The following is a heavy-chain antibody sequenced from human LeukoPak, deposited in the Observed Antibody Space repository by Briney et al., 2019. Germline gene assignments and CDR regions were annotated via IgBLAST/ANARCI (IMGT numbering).Heavy chain of an antibody. V-gene: IGHV1-18*04. J-gene: IGHJ4*02. Sequence: ASVKVSCKASGYTFTSYGISWVRQAPGQGLEWMGWVSAYNGNTNYAQKLQGRVTMTTDTSTSTAYMELRSLRSDDTAVYYCARDRSYGQAFDYWGQGTLVTVSS. D-gene: IGHD5-18*01. CDR3: ARDRSYGQAFDY. CDR1: GYTFTSYG. CDR2: VSAYNGNT.